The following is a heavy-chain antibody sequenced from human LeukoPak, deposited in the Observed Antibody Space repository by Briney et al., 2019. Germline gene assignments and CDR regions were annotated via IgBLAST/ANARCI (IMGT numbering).Heavy chain of an antibody. V-gene: IGHV4-59*12. Sequence: SETLSLTCTVSGGSISSYYWSWIRQPPGKGLEWIGYINYSGSTNYNPFLKSRVTISVDTSKNQFSLKLSSVTAADTAVYYCASSVVPAAQTDIYYYYYMDVWGKGTTVTVSS. D-gene: IGHD2-2*01. J-gene: IGHJ6*03. CDR3: ASSVVPAAQTDIYYYYYMDV. CDR1: GGSISSYY. CDR2: INYSGST.